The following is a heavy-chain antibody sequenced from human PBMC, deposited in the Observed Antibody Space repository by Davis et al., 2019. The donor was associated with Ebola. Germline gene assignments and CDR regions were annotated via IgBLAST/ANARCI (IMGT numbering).Heavy chain of an antibody. D-gene: IGHD3-3*01. CDR2: ISSSGSII. V-gene: IGHV3-11*01. CDR1: GFTFSDFW. J-gene: IGHJ6*02. Sequence: GESLKISCAISGFTFSDFWMGWVRQAPGKGLEWVSYISSSGSIIYYADSVKGRFTTSRDNAKKSLYLQMNSLRAEDTAVYYCAREFYDFWSGYRYGMDVWGQGTTVTVSS. CDR3: AREFYDFWSGYRYGMDV.